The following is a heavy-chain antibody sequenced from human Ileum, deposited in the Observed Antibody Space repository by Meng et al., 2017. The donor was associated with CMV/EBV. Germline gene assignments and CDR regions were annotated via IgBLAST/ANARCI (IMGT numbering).Heavy chain of an antibody. CDR3: VRDKDNNYLLDWFDP. CDR2: IYYRGTT. D-gene: IGHD4-11*01. J-gene: IGHJ5*02. V-gene: IGHV4-39*07. Sequence: HSQESGPGLVNRSETLSLTCTVSGGSIICSSYDWGWIRQPPGKRLEWIGSIYYRGTTYYNPSLKSRVTMSIDTSTNQFSLNLRSVTAADTAVYYCVRDKDNNYLLDWFDPWGQGTLVTVSS. CDR1: GGSIICSSYD.